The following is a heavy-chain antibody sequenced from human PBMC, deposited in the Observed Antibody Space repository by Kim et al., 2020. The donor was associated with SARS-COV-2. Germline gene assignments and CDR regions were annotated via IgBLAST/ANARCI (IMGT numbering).Heavy chain of an antibody. V-gene: IGHV4-34*01. CDR2: INHSGST. CDR3: AGTGKGERPPLGYYYNGMDV. CDR1: GGSFSGYY. Sequence: SETLSLTCAVYGGSFSGYYWSWIRQPPGKGLEWIGEINHSGSTNYNPSLKSRVTISVDTSKNQFSLKLSSVTAADTAVYYCAGTGKGERPPLGYYYNGMDVSGQGTTVTVSS. D-gene: IGHD3-16*01. J-gene: IGHJ6*02.